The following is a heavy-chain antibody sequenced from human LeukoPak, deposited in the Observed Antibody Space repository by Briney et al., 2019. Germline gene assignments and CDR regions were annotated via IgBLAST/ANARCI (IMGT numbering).Heavy chain of an antibody. J-gene: IGHJ6*03. D-gene: IGHD3-3*01. V-gene: IGHV1-18*01. CDR1: GYTFTSYG. CDR2: ISAYNGNT. Sequence: ASVKVSCKAPGYTFTSYGISWVRQAPGQGLEWMGWISAYNGNTNYAQKLQGRVTMTTDTSTSTAYMELRSLRSDDTAVYYCATTRLVLRFFRRSYYMDVWGKGTTVTVSS. CDR3: ATTRLVLRFFRRSYYMDV.